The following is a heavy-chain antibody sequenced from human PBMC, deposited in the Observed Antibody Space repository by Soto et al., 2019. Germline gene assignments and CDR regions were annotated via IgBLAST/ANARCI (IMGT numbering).Heavy chain of an antibody. D-gene: IGHD2-15*01. CDR1: GFSFSDSG. J-gene: IGHJ3*01. V-gene: IGHV3-30*18. CDR3: AKSVRYCLGSSCSPEVLYV. CDR2: ISYAGSNT. Sequence: QVHLVESGGGVVQPGMSLRLSCVASGFSFSDSGMHWVRQAPGKGLEWVAAISYAGSNTYYADSVNDRFTLSRDNSKITLDLQMNSLRAEDKAVYYCAKSVRYCLGSSCSPEVLYVSCQRTVVSVSS.